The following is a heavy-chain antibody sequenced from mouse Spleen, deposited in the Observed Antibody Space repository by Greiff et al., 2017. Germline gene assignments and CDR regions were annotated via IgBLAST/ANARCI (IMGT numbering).Heavy chain of an antibody. D-gene: IGHD1-1*01. CDR2: IRNKANGYTT. J-gene: IGHJ2*01. CDR3: ARYHYGSSYKDY. V-gene: IGHV7-3*01. CDR1: GFTFTDYY. Sequence: EVQLVESGGGLVQPGGSLSLSCAASGFTFTDYYMSWVRQPPGKALEWLGFIRNKANGYTTEYSASVKGRFTISRDNSQSILYLQMNALRAEDSATYYCARYHYGSSYKDYWGQGTTLTVSS.